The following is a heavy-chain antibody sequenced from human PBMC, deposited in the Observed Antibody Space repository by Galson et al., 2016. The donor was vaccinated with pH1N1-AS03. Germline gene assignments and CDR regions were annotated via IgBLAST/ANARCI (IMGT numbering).Heavy chain of an antibody. Sequence: SLRLSCAASGFTFSDYAMGWVRQAPGQGLEWLAEISGTGGSPFYADSVKGRVTISRDNSKNTVYLQMTSLRAEDTAVYCCATNALKVRVDYWGQGTLVTVSS. CDR1: GFTFSDYA. J-gene: IGHJ4*02. D-gene: IGHD1-1*01. CDR2: ISGTGGSP. CDR3: ATNALKVRVDY. V-gene: IGHV3-23*01.